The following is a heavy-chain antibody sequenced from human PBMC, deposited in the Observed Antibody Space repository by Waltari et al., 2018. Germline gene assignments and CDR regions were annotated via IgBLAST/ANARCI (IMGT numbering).Heavy chain of an antibody. V-gene: IGHV4-4*07. Sequence: QVQLQESGPGLVKPSETLYLTCTVSGGSISNNYWNWVRQPAGKGLEWIGRFYVGGTTDYNPSLRSRVTMSVDTSKKQFSLRLSSVTAADTAVYFCAGRYYYYMDVWGKGTTVTVSS. D-gene: IGHD3-9*01. CDR1: GGSISNNY. J-gene: IGHJ6*03. CDR2: FYVGGTT. CDR3: AGRYYYYMDV.